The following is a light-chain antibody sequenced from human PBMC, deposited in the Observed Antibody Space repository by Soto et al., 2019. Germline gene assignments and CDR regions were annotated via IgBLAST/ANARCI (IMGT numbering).Light chain of an antibody. CDR1: SSNIGKNF. V-gene: IGLV1-51*01. CDR3: GSWDPSLSAGV. Sequence: QSVLTQPPSVSAAPGQKVTISCSGSSSNIGKNFISWYQQLPGTAPKLLIYDNTQRPLGIPDRFSASKSGTSGTLDITGLQTGHEADSYCGSWDPSLSAGVFGTGTKVTVL. J-gene: IGLJ1*01. CDR2: DNT.